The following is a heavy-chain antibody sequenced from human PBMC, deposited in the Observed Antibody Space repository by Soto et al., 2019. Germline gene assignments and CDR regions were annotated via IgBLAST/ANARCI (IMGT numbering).Heavy chain of an antibody. V-gene: IGHV3-30-3*01. Sequence: QVQLVESGGGVVQPGRSLRLSCAASGFTFSSYAMHWVRQAPGKGLEWVAVISYDGSNEYYADSVKGRFTISRDNSKNTLYLQMNSLRAEDTAVYYCARGPFELWFGESWFDPWGQGTLVTVSS. D-gene: IGHD3-10*01. CDR2: ISYDGSNE. CDR3: ARGPFELWFGESWFDP. CDR1: GFTFSSYA. J-gene: IGHJ5*02.